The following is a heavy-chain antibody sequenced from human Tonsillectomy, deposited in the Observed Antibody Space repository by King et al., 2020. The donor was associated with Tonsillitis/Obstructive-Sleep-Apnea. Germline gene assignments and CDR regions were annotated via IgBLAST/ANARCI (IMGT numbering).Heavy chain of an antibody. Sequence: QLQESGPGLVKPSETLSLTCTVSGGSISSYYWSWIRQPAGKGLEWIGLIDTSGNTNYNPPLKTRVTMSVDTSKNQFSLKLSSVTAADTAVYYCARDLSSSPYNWFDPWGQGILVTVSS. CDR3: ARDLSSSPYNWFDP. D-gene: IGHD6-13*01. CDR2: IDTSGNT. J-gene: IGHJ5*02. CDR1: GGSISSYY. V-gene: IGHV4-4*07.